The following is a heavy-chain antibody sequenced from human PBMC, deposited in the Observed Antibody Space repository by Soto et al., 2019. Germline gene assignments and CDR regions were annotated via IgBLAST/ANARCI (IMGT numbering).Heavy chain of an antibody. CDR3: ARLYCSGGSCYLHWFDP. D-gene: IGHD2-15*01. Sequence: SETLSLTCTVSGGSISSGGYYWSWIRQHPGKGLEWIGYIYYSGSTYYNPSLKSRVTISVDTSKNQFSLKLSSVTAADTAVYYCARLYCSGGSCYLHWFDPWGQGTLVTVSS. CDR2: IYYSGST. J-gene: IGHJ5*02. V-gene: IGHV4-31*03. CDR1: GGSISSGGYY.